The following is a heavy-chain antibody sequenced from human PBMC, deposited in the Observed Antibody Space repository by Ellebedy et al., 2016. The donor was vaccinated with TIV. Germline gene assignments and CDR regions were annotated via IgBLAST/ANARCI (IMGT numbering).Heavy chain of an antibody. CDR1: GFTFSSYW. V-gene: IGHV3-7*01. D-gene: IGHD3-16*02. J-gene: IGHJ4*02. Sequence: GGSLRLSCAASGFTFSSYWMSWVRQAPGKGLEWVANIKYDGTESYHADSVRGRLTISRENTENSLSLQMDGLRGDDTAIYYCGRGQIVADWGQGTLVTVSS. CDR2: IKYDGTES. CDR3: GRGQIVAD.